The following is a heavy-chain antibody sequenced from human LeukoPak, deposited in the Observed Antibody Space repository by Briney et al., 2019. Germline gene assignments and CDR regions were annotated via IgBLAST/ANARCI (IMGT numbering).Heavy chain of an antibody. Sequence: QAGGSLRLSCAASGFTFSSYGMHWVRQAPGKGLEWVAFIRYDGSNKYYADSVKGRFTISRDNSKNTLYLQMNSLRAEDTAVYYCAKDPCGGDCYFPYFDYWGQGTLVSVSS. D-gene: IGHD2-21*02. CDR2: IRYDGSNK. J-gene: IGHJ4*02. CDR3: AKDPCGGDCYFPYFDY. V-gene: IGHV3-30*02. CDR1: GFTFSSYG.